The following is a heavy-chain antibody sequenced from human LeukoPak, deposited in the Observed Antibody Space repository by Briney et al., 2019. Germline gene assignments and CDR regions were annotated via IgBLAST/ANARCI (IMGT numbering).Heavy chain of an antibody. V-gene: IGHV3-11*04. Sequence: GGSLRLSCAASGFTFSDYGMSWVRQAPGKGLEWVSYISSSGSTIYYADSVKGRFTISRDNAKNSLYLQMNSLRAEDTAVYYCARSSSGWHDNFDYWGQGTLVTVSS. CDR2: ISSSGSTI. CDR3: ARSSSGWHDNFDY. J-gene: IGHJ4*02. CDR1: GFTFSDYG. D-gene: IGHD6-19*01.